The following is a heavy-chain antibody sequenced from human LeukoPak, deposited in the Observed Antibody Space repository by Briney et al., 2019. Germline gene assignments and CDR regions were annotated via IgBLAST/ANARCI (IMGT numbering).Heavy chain of an antibody. J-gene: IGHJ6*03. V-gene: IGHV3-23*01. Sequence: SGGSLRLSCAASGFTLSSYAMSWVPQAPGKGVECVSAISGSGGSPYYAASVKGRFTISRDNSKNTLYLQMNSLRAEDTAVYYCAKGRVCSGGSCYSEDYYYYYMDVWGKGTTVTVSS. CDR3: AKGRVCSGGSCYSEDYYYYYMDV. CDR2: ISGSGGSP. CDR1: GFTLSSYA. D-gene: IGHD2-15*01.